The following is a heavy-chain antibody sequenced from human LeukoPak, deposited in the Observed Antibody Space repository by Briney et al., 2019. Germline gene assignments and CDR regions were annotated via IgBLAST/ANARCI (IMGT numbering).Heavy chain of an antibody. V-gene: IGHV3-66*01. J-gene: IGHJ5*02. D-gene: IGHD2-2*01. CDR2: IYSGGST. CDR3: ARDLLGDIVVVPAAMHWFDP. Sequence: PGGSLRLSCAASGFTVSSNYMSWVRQAPGKGLEWVSVIYSGGSTYYADSVKGRFTISRDNSKNTLYLQMNSLRAEDTAVYYCARDLLGDIVVVPAAMHWFDPWGQGTLVTVSS. CDR1: GFTVSSNY.